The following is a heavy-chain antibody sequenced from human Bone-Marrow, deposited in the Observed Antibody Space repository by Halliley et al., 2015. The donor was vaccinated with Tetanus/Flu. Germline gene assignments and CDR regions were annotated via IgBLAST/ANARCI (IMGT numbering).Heavy chain of an antibody. D-gene: IGHD3-16*01. Sequence: CAASGFTFSSYAMTWARQAPGQGLEWVSTITESGDDTYYADSMKGRFIISRDNSKNTLFLLMNSLTAEDTATYYYLRGRFGVCKGGSLHGPGYWGQGTQVTVSS. CDR3: LRGRFGVCKGGSLHGPGY. CDR2: ITESGDDT. V-gene: IGHV3-23*01. CDR1: GFTFSSYA. J-gene: IGHJ4*02.